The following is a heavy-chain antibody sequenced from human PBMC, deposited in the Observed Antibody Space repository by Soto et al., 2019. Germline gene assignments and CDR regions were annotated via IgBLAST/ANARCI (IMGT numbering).Heavy chain of an antibody. Sequence: GGSLRLSCVASGFTFSDYFMTWIRQAPGKGLEWISYISSSGNVIYYADSVKGRFTISRDNAKNSLYLQMKSLRAEDTAVYYCTRDPLGYAYGSDYWGQGTLVTVSS. D-gene: IGHD5-18*01. CDR2: ISSSGNVI. CDR3: TRDPLGYAYGSDY. J-gene: IGHJ4*02. CDR1: GFTFSDYF. V-gene: IGHV3-11*01.